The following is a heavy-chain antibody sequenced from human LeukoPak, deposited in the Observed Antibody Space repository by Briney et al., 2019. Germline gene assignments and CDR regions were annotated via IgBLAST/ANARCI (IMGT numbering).Heavy chain of an antibody. CDR2: VSTDGRTT. D-gene: IGHD2-2*01. CDR1: GFTFSSYW. CDR3: VRGLSGYASSLGY. V-gene: IGHV3-74*01. Sequence: GGSLRLSCAASGFTFSSYWIHWVRQAPGKGLVWVSRVSTDGRTTSYADSVRGRFSISRDNAKNTLYLQMDSLRAEDTAVYYCVRGLSGYASSLGYWGQGTLVTVSA. J-gene: IGHJ4*02.